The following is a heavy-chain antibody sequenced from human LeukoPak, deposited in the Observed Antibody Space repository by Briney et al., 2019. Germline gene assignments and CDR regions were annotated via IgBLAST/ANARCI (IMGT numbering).Heavy chain of an antibody. CDR3: AKDPHPYGESVGGYHFDY. CDR2: IVGSDHRT. D-gene: IGHD4/OR15-4a*01. CDR1: GFIFSDYA. Sequence: GGSLRLSCAASGFIFSDYAMSWVRQAPGKGLEWVSGIVGSDHRTYYADSVKGRFTISRDNLRNALNLALNSLRAEDTAVYYCAKDPHPYGESVGGYHFDYWGQGILVTVSS. J-gene: IGHJ4*02. V-gene: IGHV3-23*01.